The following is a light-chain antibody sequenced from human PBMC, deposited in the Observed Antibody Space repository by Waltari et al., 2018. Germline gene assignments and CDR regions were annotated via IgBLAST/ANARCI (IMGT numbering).Light chain of an antibody. CDR3: SSYTTTSTLV. J-gene: IGLJ1*01. CDR2: DVT. CDR1: SSDVGGYNS. Sequence: QSALTQPASVSGSPGQSITISCTGTSSDVGGYNSVSWYQQHPDKAPKLVIYDVTNRPSGVSNRFSGSKSGNTASLTISGLQTEDEADYYCSSYTTTSTLVFGTRTKVTVL. V-gene: IGLV2-14*01.